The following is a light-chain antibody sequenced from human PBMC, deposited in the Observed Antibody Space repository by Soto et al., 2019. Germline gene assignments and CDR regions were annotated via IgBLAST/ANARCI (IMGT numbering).Light chain of an antibody. V-gene: IGLV2-14*01. CDR2: DVS. CDR3: SSYTSSSTLS. CDR1: SSDVGGYNY. Sequence: SVLTQPASVSWAPGQSIPISCTGTSSDVGGYNYVSWYQQHPGKAPKLMIYDVSNRPSGVSNRFSGSKSGNTASLTISGLQAEDEADYYCSSYTSSSTLSFGTGTKVTVL. J-gene: IGLJ1*01.